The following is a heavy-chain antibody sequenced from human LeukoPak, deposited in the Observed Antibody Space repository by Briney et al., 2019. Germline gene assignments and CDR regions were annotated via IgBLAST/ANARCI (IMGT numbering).Heavy chain of an antibody. CDR1: GYTFTGYY. Sequence: KPGASVKVSCKASGYTFTGYYMHWVRQAPGQGLEWMGWINPNSGGTNYAQKFQGRVTMTRDTSISTAYMELSRLRSDDTAVYYCARWGSVVPAAIEAHFDYWGQGTLVTVSS. J-gene: IGHJ4*02. CDR2: INPNSGGT. D-gene: IGHD2-2*01. CDR3: ARWGSVVPAAIEAHFDY. V-gene: IGHV1-2*02.